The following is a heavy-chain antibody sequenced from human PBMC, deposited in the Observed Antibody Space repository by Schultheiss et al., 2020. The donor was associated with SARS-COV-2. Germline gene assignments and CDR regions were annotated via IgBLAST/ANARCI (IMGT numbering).Heavy chain of an antibody. CDR3: TTDPIVVVPAVIYYYGMDV. Sequence: GGSLRLSCAASGFTFSNAWMSWVRQAPGKGLEWVGRIKSKTDGGTTDYAAPVKGRFSISRDDSKNTLYLQMNSLKTEDTAVYYCTTDPIVVVPAVIYYYGMDVWGQGTLVTVSS. J-gene: IGHJ6*02. CDR2: IKSKTDGGTT. D-gene: IGHD2-2*01. V-gene: IGHV3-15*01. CDR1: GFTFSNAW.